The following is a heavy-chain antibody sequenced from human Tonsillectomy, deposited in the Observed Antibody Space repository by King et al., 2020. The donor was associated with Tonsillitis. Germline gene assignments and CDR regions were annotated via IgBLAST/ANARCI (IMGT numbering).Heavy chain of an antibody. J-gene: IGHJ3*02. CDR2: ISADNSNT. D-gene: IGHD3-10*01. CDR1: GYTFTSYS. CDR3: ARVTYVYGSGSYYSGAGGFDI. Sequence: QLVQSGAEVKKPGASVKVSCKASGYTFTSYSITWVRQAPGQGLEWMGWISADNSNTNYVQKLQGRVTMTTDTSTSTAYMELRSLRSADTAVYYCARVTYVYGSGSYYSGAGGFDIWGQGTMVTVPS. V-gene: IGHV1-18*04.